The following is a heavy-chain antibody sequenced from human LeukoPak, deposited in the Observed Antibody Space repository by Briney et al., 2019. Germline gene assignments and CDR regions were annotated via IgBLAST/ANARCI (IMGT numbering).Heavy chain of an antibody. CDR1: GGTFSSYA. CDR2: IIPIFGTA. V-gene: IGHV1-69*13. J-gene: IGHJ6*02. Sequence: ASVKVSCTASGGTFSSYAISWVRQAPGQGLEWMGGIIPIFGTANYAQKFQGRVTITADESTSTAYMELSSLRSEDTAVYYCARDPPTLGGRFQALYGMDVWGQGTTVTVSS. CDR3: ARDPPTLGGRFQALYGMDV. D-gene: IGHD3-16*01.